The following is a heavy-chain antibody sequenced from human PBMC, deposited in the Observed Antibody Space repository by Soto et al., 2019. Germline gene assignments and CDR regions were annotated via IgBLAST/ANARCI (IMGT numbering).Heavy chain of an antibody. J-gene: IGHJ4*02. D-gene: IGHD3-3*01. CDR2: ISYTGRT. CDR1: GGSMRNYF. Sequence: PSETLSLTCTASGGSMRNYFWTWIRQPPGKGLEWIGYISYTGRTKYNPSLQSRVTISVDTSKNQFSLKLSSVTAADTAVYYCARGLNYDFWSGSLADYWGQGTLVTVSS. V-gene: IGHV4-59*01. CDR3: ARGLNYDFWSGSLADY.